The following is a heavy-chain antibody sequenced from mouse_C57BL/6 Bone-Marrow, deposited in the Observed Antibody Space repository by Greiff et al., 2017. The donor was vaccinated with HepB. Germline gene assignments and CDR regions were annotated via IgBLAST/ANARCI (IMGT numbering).Heavy chain of an antibody. CDR3: ARSSYDYDERGYFDY. J-gene: IGHJ2*01. CDR1: GYTFTSYW. D-gene: IGHD2-4*01. CDR2: IYPGSGST. V-gene: IGHV1-55*01. Sequence: QVQLKQPGAELVKPGASVKMSCKASGYTFTSYWITWVKQRPGQGLEWIGDIYPGSGSTNYNEKFKSKATLTVDTSSSTAYMQLSSLTSEDSAVYYCARSSYDYDERGYFDYWGQGTTLTVSS.